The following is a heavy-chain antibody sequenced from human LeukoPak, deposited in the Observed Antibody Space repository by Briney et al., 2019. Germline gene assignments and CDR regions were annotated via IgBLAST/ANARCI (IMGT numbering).Heavy chain of an antibody. CDR1: RFPFSSYS. V-gene: IGHV3-21*01. Sequence: KTGGSLRLFCTPSRFPFSSYSMNWVRQARGKGLEWVSSISSSSSYIYYADSVKGRFTISRDNAKNSLYLQMNSLRAEDTAVYYCARSKPAAILDAFDIWGQGTMVTVSS. CDR2: ISSSSSYI. D-gene: IGHD2-2*01. J-gene: IGHJ3*02. CDR3: ARSKPAAILDAFDI.